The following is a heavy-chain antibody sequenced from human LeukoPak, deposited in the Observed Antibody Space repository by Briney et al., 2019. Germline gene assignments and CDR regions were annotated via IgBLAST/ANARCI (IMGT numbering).Heavy chain of an antibody. CDR3: ARGVEPLAANTLAY. J-gene: IGHJ4*02. CDR1: GFTVITND. V-gene: IGHV3-53*01. Sequence: GSLSLSCAASGFTVITNDMTWVRQAPGKGLEWVSVLYSDGNTKYADSVQGRFTISRDNSKNTLYLEMNSLSPDDTAVYYCARGVEPLAANTLAYWGQGTLVTVSS. CDR2: LYSDGNT. D-gene: IGHD1-14*01.